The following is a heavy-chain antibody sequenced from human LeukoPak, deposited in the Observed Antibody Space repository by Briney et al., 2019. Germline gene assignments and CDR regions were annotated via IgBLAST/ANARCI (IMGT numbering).Heavy chain of an antibody. D-gene: IGHD3-10*01. CDR3: ARRSQSMVRGGKDAFDI. CDR2: INHSGST. J-gene: IGHJ3*02. Sequence: SETQSLTCAVYGGSFSGYYWSWIRQPPGKGLEWIGEINHSGSTNYNPSLKSRVTISVDTSKNQFSLKLSSVTAADTAVYYCARRSQSMVRGGKDAFDIWGQGTMVTVSS. CDR1: GGSFSGYY. V-gene: IGHV4-34*01.